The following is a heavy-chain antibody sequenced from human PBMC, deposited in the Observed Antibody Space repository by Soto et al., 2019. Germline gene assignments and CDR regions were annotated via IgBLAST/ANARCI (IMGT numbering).Heavy chain of an antibody. CDR2: ISNIGTSI. CDR1: GFTFGSYG. Sequence: GGSLRLSCAASGFTFGSYGMVWVRQAPGKGLEWISYISNIGTSIYYADSVKGRFTISRDNAKNSLYLQMDSLRADDTAVYYCARNGGGLGVWGQGTTVTVSS. J-gene: IGHJ6*02. CDR3: ARNGGGLGV. D-gene: IGHD3-10*01. V-gene: IGHV3-48*03.